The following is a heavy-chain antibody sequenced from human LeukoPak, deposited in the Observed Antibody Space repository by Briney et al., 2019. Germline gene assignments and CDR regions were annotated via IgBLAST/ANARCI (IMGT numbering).Heavy chain of an antibody. V-gene: IGHV3-30*18. CDR1: GLTFSYYG. D-gene: IGHD1-1*01. CDR3: AEGGTYFDY. CDR2: ISYDESKN. J-gene: IGHJ4*02. Sequence: GGSLRLSCVVSGLTFSYYGMHWVRQAPGKGLEWVAIISYDESKNFYADSVKGRFTISRDNSKNTLYLQMNSLRTEDTAVYYCAEGGTYFDYWGQGTLVTVSS.